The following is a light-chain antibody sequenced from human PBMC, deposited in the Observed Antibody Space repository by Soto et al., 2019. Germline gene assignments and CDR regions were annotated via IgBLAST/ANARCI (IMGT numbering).Light chain of an antibody. V-gene: IGKV3-20*01. CDR3: QQYGSSPVT. CDR2: GAS. CDR1: QSVSSTY. Sequence: EIVLTQSPGTLSLSPGERATLSCRASQSVSSTYLAWYQQRPGQAPRLLIYGASSRATGIPDRFSGSGSGTDFTLTVGRLEPEDFAVYFCQQYGSSPVTFGQGTRLEIK. J-gene: IGKJ5*01.